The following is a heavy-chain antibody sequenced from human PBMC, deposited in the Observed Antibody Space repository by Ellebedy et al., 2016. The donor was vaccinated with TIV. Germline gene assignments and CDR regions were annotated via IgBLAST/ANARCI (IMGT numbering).Heavy chain of an antibody. CDR2: IYYSGST. CDR3: ARHVAVAGRNWFDP. Sequence: SETLSLTCTVSGGSISSYYWSWIRQPPGKGLEWIGYIYYSGSTNYNPSLKSRVTISVDTSKNQFSLKLSSVTAADTAVYYCARHVAVAGRNWFDPWGQGTLVTVSS. D-gene: IGHD6-19*01. J-gene: IGHJ5*02. CDR1: GGSISSYY. V-gene: IGHV4-59*01.